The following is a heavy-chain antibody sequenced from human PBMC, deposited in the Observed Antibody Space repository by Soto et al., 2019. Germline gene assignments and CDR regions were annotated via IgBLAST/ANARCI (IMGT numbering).Heavy chain of an antibody. V-gene: IGHV3-7*05. CDR1: GFTFSNYW. D-gene: IGHD3-10*01. J-gene: IGHJ4*02. CDR2: IKHDGSER. CDR3: ARAGSENDY. Sequence: EVQLVESGGGLVQPGGSLRLSCAASGFTFSNYWMSWVRQAPGKGLEWVANIKHDGSERNYVDSVKGRFTISRDNAKNSLYLQLNSLRAEDTAVYYCARAGSENDYWGQGTLVTVSS.